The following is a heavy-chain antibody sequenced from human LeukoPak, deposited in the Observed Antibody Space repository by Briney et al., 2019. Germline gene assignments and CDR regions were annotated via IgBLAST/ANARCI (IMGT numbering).Heavy chain of an antibody. CDR1: GGSFSTYC. CDR2: INHSGST. Sequence: SETLSLTCAVYGGSFSTYCWSWIRQPPGKGLEWIGEINHSGSTNYNPSLKSRVTISVDTSKNQFSLKLSSVTAADTAVYYCARGLGVRGVRMRAFDIWGQGTMVTVSS. D-gene: IGHD3-10*01. V-gene: IGHV4-34*01. CDR3: ARGLGVRGVRMRAFDI. J-gene: IGHJ3*02.